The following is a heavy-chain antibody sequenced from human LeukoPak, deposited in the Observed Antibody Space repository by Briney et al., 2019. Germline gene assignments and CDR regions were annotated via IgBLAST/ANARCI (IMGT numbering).Heavy chain of an antibody. Sequence: SETLSLTCTVSGASISSYYWSWIRQPPGKGLEWIGYIYYSGSTNYNPSPKSRVTISVDTSKNQFSLNLSSVTAADTAVYYCAKKGWNYFFDHWGQGTLVTVSS. J-gene: IGHJ4*02. CDR1: GASISSYY. V-gene: IGHV4-59*01. D-gene: IGHD1-7*01. CDR2: IYYSGST. CDR3: AKKGWNYFFDH.